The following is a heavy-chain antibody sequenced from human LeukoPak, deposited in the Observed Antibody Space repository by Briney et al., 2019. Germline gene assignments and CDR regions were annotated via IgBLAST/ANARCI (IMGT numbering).Heavy chain of an antibody. CDR2: ISSSGSTI. CDR3: AALGADYDILTGYSRLGYYGMDV. Sequence: GGSLRLSCAASGFTFSDYYMSWIRQAPGKGLEWVSYISSSGSTIYYADSVKGRFTISRDNAKNSLYLQMNSLRAEDTAVYYCAALGADYDILTGYSRLGYYGMDVRGKGTTVTVSS. CDR1: GFTFSDYY. J-gene: IGHJ6*04. V-gene: IGHV3-11*04. D-gene: IGHD3-9*01.